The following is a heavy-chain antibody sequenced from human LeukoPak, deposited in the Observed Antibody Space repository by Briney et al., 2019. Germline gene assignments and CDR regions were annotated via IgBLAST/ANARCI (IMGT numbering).Heavy chain of an antibody. CDR3: ARHLSGVTGYTYGRGIDY. D-gene: IGHD5-18*01. Sequence: GGSLRLSCAASGFTFSSYAMSWVRQAPGKGLEWVANMKKDGSEKYYVDSVKGRFTISRDNAKTSLYLQMNSLRAEDTAVYYCARHLSGVTGYTYGRGIDYWGQGTLVTVSS. CDR2: MKKDGSEK. V-gene: IGHV3-7*01. CDR1: GFTFSSYA. J-gene: IGHJ4*02.